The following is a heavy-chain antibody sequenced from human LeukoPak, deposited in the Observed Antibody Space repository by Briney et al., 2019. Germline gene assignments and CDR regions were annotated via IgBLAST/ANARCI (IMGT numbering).Heavy chain of an antibody. D-gene: IGHD5-12*01. J-gene: IGHJ4*02. Sequence: SETLSLTCAVYGGSFSGYYWSWIRQPPGKGLEWIGEINHSGSTNYNPSLRSRVTISVDTSKNQFSLKLSSVTAADTAVYYCASRIGYDYDYWGQGTLVTVSS. V-gene: IGHV4-34*01. CDR2: INHSGST. CDR3: ASRIGYDYDY. CDR1: GGSFSGYY.